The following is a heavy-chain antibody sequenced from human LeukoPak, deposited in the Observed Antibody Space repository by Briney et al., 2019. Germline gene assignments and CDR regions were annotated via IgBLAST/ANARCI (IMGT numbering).Heavy chain of an antibody. J-gene: IGHJ5*02. V-gene: IGHV4-61*02. CDR1: GGSITSGNFY. CDR3: ARGWGSTSSNYFDP. Sequence: SETLSLTCTVSGGSITSGNFYWSWIRQPGGKGLEWIGRIYGSGSTNYSPSLRSRVTISIDTSKNQFSLKLNSVTAADTAVYYCARGWGSTSSNYFDPWGQGTLVTVSS. CDR2: IYGSGST. D-gene: IGHD2-2*01.